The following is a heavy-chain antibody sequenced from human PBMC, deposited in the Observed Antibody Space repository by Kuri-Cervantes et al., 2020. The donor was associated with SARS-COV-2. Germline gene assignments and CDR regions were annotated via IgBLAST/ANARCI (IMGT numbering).Heavy chain of an antibody. V-gene: IGHV3-30*18. CDR1: GFTFSSYG. D-gene: IGHD3-3*01. J-gene: IGHJ6*02. Sequence: GGSLRLSCAASGFTFSSYGMHWVRQAPGKGLEWVAVISYDGSNKYYADSVKGRFTISRDNSKNTLYLQMNSLRAEDTAVYYCAKDHYDVWSGYYYYYGMDVWGQGTTVTVSS. CDR2: ISYDGSNK. CDR3: AKDHYDVWSGYYYYYGMDV.